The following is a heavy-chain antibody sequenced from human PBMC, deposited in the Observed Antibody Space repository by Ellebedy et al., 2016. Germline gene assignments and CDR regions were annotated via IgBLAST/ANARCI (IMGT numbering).Heavy chain of an antibody. J-gene: IGHJ4*02. Sequence: GGSLRLXCAASGFTFNVAGMTWVRQAPGKGLEWVATIVFTGTAAYYANSVKGRFTISRDNSRNTLYLQMRSLRVDDTAIYYCRPGHYSDAWGQGTLVTVSS. CDR3: RPGHYSDA. CDR1: GFTFNVAG. CDR2: IVFTGTAA. V-gene: IGHV3-23*01.